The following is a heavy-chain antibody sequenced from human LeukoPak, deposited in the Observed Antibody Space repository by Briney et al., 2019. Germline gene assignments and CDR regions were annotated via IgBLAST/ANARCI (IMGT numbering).Heavy chain of an antibody. CDR3: ARVPNPQVWGLAATYFDY. CDR2: IYTSGST. Sequence: PSETLSLTCTVSGGSISSYYWSWIRQPAEKGLEWIGRIYTSGSTNYNPSLKSRVTMSVDTSKNQFSLKLSSGTAADTAVYYCARVPNPQVWGLAATYFDYWGEGTLGSVSS. D-gene: IGHD2-15*01. J-gene: IGHJ4*02. CDR1: GGSISSYY. V-gene: IGHV4-4*07.